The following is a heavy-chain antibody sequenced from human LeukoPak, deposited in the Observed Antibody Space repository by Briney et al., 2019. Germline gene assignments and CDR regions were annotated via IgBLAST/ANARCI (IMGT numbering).Heavy chain of an antibody. Sequence: GGSLRLSCAASGFTFSSYAMSWVRQAPGKGLEWVAVISYDGNIKYYADLVKGRFTISRDNAKNTLYLQMNSLRTEDTAVYYCAKELVDGYDFDYWGQGTLVTVSS. CDR3: AKELVDGYDFDY. CDR2: ISYDGNIK. CDR1: GFTFSSYA. V-gene: IGHV3-30*18. D-gene: IGHD5-24*01. J-gene: IGHJ4*02.